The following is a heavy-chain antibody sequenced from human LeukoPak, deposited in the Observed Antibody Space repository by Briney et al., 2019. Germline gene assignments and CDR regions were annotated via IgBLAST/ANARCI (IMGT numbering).Heavy chain of an antibody. CDR1: GGTFSSHA. D-gene: IGHD5-12*01. Sequence: SVKVSCKASGGTFSSHAISWVRQAPGQGLEWVGGIIPIFGTTNYAQKFQGRVTITKDESTSTGYMELRSLRSDDTAVYYCARGDSGYDYGFDNWGQGPLVTVSS. J-gene: IGHJ4*02. CDR3: ARGDSGYDYGFDN. CDR2: IIPIFGTT. V-gene: IGHV1-69*05.